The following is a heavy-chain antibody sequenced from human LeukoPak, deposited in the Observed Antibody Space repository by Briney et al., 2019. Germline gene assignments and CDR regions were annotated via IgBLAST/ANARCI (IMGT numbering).Heavy chain of an antibody. V-gene: IGHV1-18*01. J-gene: IGHJ4*02. D-gene: IGHD5-18*01. CDR1: GYTFTSYG. CDR3: ARHVDTAYYFDF. Sequence: ASVKVSCKASGYTFTSYGISWVRQAPGQGLECMGWISAYNGNTNYAQKLQGRVTMTTDTSTSTAYMELRSLRSDDTAVYYCARHVDTAYYFDFWGQGTLVTVSS. CDR2: ISAYNGNT.